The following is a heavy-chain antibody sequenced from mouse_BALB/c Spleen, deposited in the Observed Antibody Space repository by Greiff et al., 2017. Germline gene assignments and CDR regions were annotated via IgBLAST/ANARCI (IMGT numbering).Heavy chain of an antibody. CDR3: ERDTVVSPYYYAMDY. D-gene: IGHD1-1*01. CDR2: IRNKANGYTT. V-gene: IGHV7-3*02. J-gene: IGHJ4*01. Sequence: EVQLVESGGGLVQPGGSLRLSCAPSGFTFTDYYMSWVRQPPGKALEWLGFIRNKANGYTTAYIASVKGRFTISRDNSQSILYLQMNTLRAEANATYYCERDTVVSPYYYAMDYWGQGTSVTVAS. CDR1: GFTFTDYY.